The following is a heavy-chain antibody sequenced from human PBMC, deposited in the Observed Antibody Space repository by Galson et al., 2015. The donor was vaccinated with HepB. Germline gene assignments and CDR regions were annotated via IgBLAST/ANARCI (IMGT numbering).Heavy chain of an antibody. J-gene: IGHJ4*02. Sequence: SVKVSCKASGDNFATYDIHWVRQAPGQGLEWVGLINLSDGATNHTQNFQGRVTMTADTSTTTVYLELSSLRSDDTALYFCARARFGTGWSFDSWGQGTLVIVSS. CDR3: ARARFGTGWSFDS. CDR2: INLSDGAT. D-gene: IGHD3/OR15-3a*01. V-gene: IGHV1-46*01. CDR1: GDNFATYD.